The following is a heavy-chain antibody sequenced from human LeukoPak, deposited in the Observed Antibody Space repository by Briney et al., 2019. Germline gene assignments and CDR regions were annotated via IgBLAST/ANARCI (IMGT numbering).Heavy chain of an antibody. V-gene: IGHV4-34*01. CDR2: INHSGST. CDR1: GGSFSGYS. Sequence: PSETLSLTCAVYGGSFSGYSWSWIRQPPGKGLEWIGEINHSGSTNYNPSLQSRVTISVDTSKNQFSLKLSSVTAADTAVYYCARGGGFLESLYADAFDIWGQGTMVTVSS. J-gene: IGHJ3*02. CDR3: ARGGGFLESLYADAFDI. D-gene: IGHD3-3*01.